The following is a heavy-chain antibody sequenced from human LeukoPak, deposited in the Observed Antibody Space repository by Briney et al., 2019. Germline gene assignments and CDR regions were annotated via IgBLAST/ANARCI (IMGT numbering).Heavy chain of an antibody. CDR2: IYYSGST. CDR3: ARHSWAYGMDV. Sequence: SETLSLTCTVSGGSISSYSWRWIRQPPGKGLEWIGYIYYSGSTNYNPSLKSRVTISVDTSKNQFSLKLSSVTAADTAVYYCARHSWAYGMDVWGQGTTVTVSS. J-gene: IGHJ6*02. V-gene: IGHV4-59*08. D-gene: IGHD3-16*01. CDR1: GGSISSYS.